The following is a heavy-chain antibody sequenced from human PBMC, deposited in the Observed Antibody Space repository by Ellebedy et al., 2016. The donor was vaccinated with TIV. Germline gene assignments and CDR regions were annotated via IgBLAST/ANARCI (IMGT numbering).Heavy chain of an antibody. CDR3: GADIVATTLHY. V-gene: IGHV3-11*01. D-gene: IGHD5-12*01. J-gene: IGHJ4*02. CDR2: ISSSGSTI. Sequence: GGSLRLSCAASGFTFSDYYMSWIRQAPGKGLEWVSYISSSGSTIYYADSVKGRFTISRDNAKNSLYLQMNSLRAEDTDVYYCGADIVATTLHYWGQGTLVTVSS. CDR1: GFTFSDYY.